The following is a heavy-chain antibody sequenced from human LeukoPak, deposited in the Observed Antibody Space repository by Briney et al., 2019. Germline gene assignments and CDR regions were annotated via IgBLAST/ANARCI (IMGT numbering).Heavy chain of an antibody. J-gene: IGHJ5*02. CDR3: ARQRGASAAINHFDP. CDR2: IYPDDSDA. CDR1: GYSFTTYW. V-gene: IGHV5-51*01. D-gene: IGHD6-25*01. Sequence: GESLKISCETSGYSFTTYWIGWVRQMPGTGLEWVGAIYPDDSDARYSPSFQGQVIISADKSIRTAYLEWRSLKPSDSAMYYCARQRGASAAINHFDPWGQGTLVTVSS.